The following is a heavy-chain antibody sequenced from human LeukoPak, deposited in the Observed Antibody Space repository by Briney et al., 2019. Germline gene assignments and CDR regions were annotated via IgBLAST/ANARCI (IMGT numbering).Heavy chain of an antibody. CDR3: ARGRYFDWFSPLTEGFDP. V-gene: IGHV4-59*12. J-gene: IGHJ5*02. CDR2: IYYSGST. CDR1: GGSISSYY. D-gene: IGHD3-9*01. Sequence: SETLSLTCTVSGGSISSYYWSWIRQPPGKGLEWIGYIYYSGSTNYNPSLKSRVTISVDRSKNQFSLKLSSVTAADTAVYYCARGRYFDWFSPLTEGFDPWGQGTLVTVSS.